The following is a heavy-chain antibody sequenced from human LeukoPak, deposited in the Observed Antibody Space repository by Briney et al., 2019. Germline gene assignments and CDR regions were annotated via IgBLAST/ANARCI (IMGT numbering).Heavy chain of an antibody. Sequence: GGSLRLFCAVSGFTFSNFWMSWVRQAPGRGLEWVANIHPEGNEKYHVESVKGRFTISRDNAKNSLFLQMNGLRVEDTAVYYFARGDAFSGDHWGQGTLVTVSS. CDR3: ARGDAFSGDH. CDR1: GFTFSNFW. V-gene: IGHV3-7*04. J-gene: IGHJ4*02. CDR2: IHPEGNEK.